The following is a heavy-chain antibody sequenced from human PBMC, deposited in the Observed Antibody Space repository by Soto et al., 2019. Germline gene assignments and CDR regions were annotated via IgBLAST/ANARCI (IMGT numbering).Heavy chain of an antibody. V-gene: IGHV6-1*01. CDR1: GDSVSSNSAA. CDR3: ARDPARGSSPKPYYGMDV. CDR2: TYYRSKWYN. J-gene: IGHJ6*02. Sequence: PSQTLSLTCAISGDSVSSNSAAWNWIRQSPSRGLEWLGRTYYRSKWYNDYAVSVKSRITINPDTSKNQFSLQLNSVTPEDTAVYYCARDPARGSSPKPYYGMDVWGQGTTVTVSS. D-gene: IGHD6-13*01.